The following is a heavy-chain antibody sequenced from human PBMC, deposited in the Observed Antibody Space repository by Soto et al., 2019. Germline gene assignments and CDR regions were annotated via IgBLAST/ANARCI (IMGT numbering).Heavy chain of an antibody. Sequence: VSGPTLVNPTQTLTLTCTFSGFSLTTHGVGVGWIRQPPGKALECLALIYWDDDKRYSPSLQSRLSITKDTSKNQVVLTMTNVDPVDTATYYCAHIPNYYQYDWFDPWGQGTLVTVSS. V-gene: IGHV2-5*02. J-gene: IGHJ5*02. CDR3: AHIPNYYQYDWFDP. CDR1: GFSLTTHGVG. D-gene: IGHD3-16*01. CDR2: IYWDDDK.